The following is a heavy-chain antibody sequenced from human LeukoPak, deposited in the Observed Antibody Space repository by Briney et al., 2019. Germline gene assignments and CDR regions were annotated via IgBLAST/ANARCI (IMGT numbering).Heavy chain of an antibody. CDR3: ARGGFARSNYYGSGSYYNFLDY. D-gene: IGHD3-10*01. Sequence: SETLSLTCAVYGGSFSGYYWSWIRQPPGKGLEWIGEINHSGSTNYNPSLKSRVTISVDTSKNQFSPKLSSVTAADTAVYYCARGGFARSNYYGSGSYYNFLDYWGQGTLVTVSS. V-gene: IGHV4-34*01. J-gene: IGHJ4*02. CDR1: GGSFSGYY. CDR2: INHSGST.